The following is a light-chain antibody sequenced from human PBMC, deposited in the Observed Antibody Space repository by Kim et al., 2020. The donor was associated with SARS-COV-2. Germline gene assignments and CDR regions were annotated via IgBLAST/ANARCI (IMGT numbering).Light chain of an antibody. CDR3: QAWDSSSDHWV. Sequence: SYELTQPPSVSVAPGKTAGITCGGSNMESKSVHWYQQKPGQAPLLVIYNDDDRPSGIPERFSGSNSGNTATLTISGVEAGDEADYYCQAWDSSSDHWVCG. J-gene: IGLJ3*02. V-gene: IGLV3-21*04. CDR2: NDD. CDR1: NMESKS.